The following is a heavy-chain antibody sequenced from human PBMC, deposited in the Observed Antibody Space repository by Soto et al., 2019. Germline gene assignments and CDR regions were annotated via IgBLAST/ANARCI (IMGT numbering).Heavy chain of an antibody. V-gene: IGHV5-10-1*01. CDR3: ARNGYYDSSGYYSNFDY. CDR2: IDPSDSYT. D-gene: IGHD3-22*01. CDR1: GYSFTSYW. J-gene: IGHJ4*02. Sequence: GDSLKISCKGSGYSFTSYWISWVRQMPGKGLEWMGRIDPSDSYTNYSPSFQGHVTISADKSISTAYLQWSSLKASDTAMYYCARNGYYDSSGYYSNFDYWGQGTLVTVSS.